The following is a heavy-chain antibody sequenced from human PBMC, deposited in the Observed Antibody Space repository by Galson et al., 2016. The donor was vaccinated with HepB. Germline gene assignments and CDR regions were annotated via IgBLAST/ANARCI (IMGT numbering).Heavy chain of an antibody. J-gene: IGHJ4*02. D-gene: IGHD3-16*01. CDR1: GFTFSIQA. Sequence: SLRLSCAASGFTFSIQAMSWVRQAPGKGLEWVSLIGGTSGRTYSAASVKGRFTISRDNSKNTLYLQMNILSAEDTAVYYCAKRGVWDVHYFDYWGQGTRVTVSS. CDR2: IGGTSGRT. V-gene: IGHV3-23*01. CDR3: AKRGVWDVHYFDY.